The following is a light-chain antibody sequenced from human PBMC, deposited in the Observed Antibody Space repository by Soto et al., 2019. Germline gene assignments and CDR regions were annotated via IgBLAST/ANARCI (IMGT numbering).Light chain of an antibody. J-gene: IGKJ3*01. CDR2: GAS. V-gene: IGKV3-11*01. CDR1: QSVSKY. CDR3: QQYNNWPFT. Sequence: EIVLTQSPSTLSLSPGERATLSCRASQSVSKYLAWYRQKPGQAPRLLIYGASTRATGIPARFSGSGSGTDFTLTISSLEPEDFAVYYCQQYNNWPFTFGPGTKVDIK.